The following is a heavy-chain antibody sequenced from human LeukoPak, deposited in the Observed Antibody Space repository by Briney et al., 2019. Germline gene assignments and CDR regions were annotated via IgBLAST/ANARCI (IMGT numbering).Heavy chain of an antibody. V-gene: IGHV4-59*01. J-gene: IGHJ4*02. CDR3: ARSSGHSYGDFDY. CDR1: GVSITSNY. Sequence: SETLSLTCSVSGVSITSNYWSWIRQPPGKGLEWIGYTHHSGSTSYNPSLMSRITMSLDTSNNQFSLKLSSVTAADTAVYYCARSSGHSYGDFDYWGQGTLVTVSS. CDR2: THHSGST. D-gene: IGHD5-18*01.